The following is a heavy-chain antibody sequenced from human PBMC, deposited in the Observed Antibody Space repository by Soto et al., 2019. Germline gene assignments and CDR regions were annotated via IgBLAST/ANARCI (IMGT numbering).Heavy chain of an antibody. Sequence: QVHLLLQSGAELKKPGSWVKVSSRASGGTPSTSVTSWVRRPPDQGLSWMGGIIPVFGLEKYEQNFQGRVTITADESTNTAYMELSSLRPEDTAVYYCAGGRIVVVGSRAYYGMDVWGQGTTVTVSS. V-gene: IGHV1-69*01. CDR2: IIPVFGLE. D-gene: IGHD3-22*01. CDR1: GGTPSTSV. J-gene: IGHJ6*02. CDR3: AGGRIVVVGSRAYYGMDV.